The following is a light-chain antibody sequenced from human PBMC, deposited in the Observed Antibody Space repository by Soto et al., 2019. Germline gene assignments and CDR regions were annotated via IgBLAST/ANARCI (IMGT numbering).Light chain of an antibody. CDR3: YSYAGSFTYV. Sequence: QSALTQPASVSGSPGQSITISCTGTRSDVGSYSLVSWYQQHPGKAPKLIIYEANKRPLGISHRFSGSKSGNTAFLTISGLQAEDEADYYCYSYAGSFTYVFGTGTKVTVL. CDR1: RSDVGSYSL. J-gene: IGLJ1*01. CDR2: EAN. V-gene: IGLV2-23*01.